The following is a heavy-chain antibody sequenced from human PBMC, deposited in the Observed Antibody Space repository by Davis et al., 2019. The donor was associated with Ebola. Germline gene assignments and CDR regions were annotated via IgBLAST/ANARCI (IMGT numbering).Heavy chain of an antibody. Sequence: SVKVSCKASGFTFTTSAVQWVRQARGQRLEWIGWIVVGSGDTNYAQKFQERVTITRDMSTGTAYMELSSLRSEDTAVYYCAANSQPYYYYGMDVWGQGTTVTVSS. J-gene: IGHJ6*02. CDR2: IVVGSGDT. CDR1: GFTFTTSA. CDR3: AANSQPYYYYGMDV. D-gene: IGHD5-24*01. V-gene: IGHV1-58*01.